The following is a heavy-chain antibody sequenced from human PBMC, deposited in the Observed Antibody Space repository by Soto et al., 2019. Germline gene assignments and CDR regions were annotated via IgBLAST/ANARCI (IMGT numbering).Heavy chain of an antibody. CDR1: GGSINNHY. D-gene: IGHD2-8*01. CDR2: IYYTGST. CDR3: ARANWYSEY. Sequence: QVHLQESGPGLVKPSETLSLTCTVSGGSINNHYWSWIRQAPGKGLEWIGYIYYTGSTNYNPSLKSRVTMSVDTSKNQFSLNLTSLTAADTARYYCARANWYSEYWGQGTLVTVSS. V-gene: IGHV4-59*11. J-gene: IGHJ4*02.